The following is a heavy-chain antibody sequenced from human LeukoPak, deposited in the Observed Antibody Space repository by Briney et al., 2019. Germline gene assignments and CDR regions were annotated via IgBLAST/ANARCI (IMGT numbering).Heavy chain of an antibody. D-gene: IGHD3-16*01. J-gene: IGHJ4*02. CDR1: GGSFSGYY. Sequence: SETLSLTCAVYGGSFSGYYWSWIRQPPGKGLEWIGEINHSGSTNYNPSLKSRVTISVDTSKNQFSLRLSSVTAADTAVYYCARISRWGPYWGQGILVTVSS. CDR3: ARISRWGPY. V-gene: IGHV4-34*01. CDR2: INHSGST.